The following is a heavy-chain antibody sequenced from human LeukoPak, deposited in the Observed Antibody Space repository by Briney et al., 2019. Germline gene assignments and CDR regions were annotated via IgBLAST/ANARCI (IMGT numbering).Heavy chain of an antibody. J-gene: IGHJ4*02. V-gene: IGHV1-2*02. CDR1: GYTSTVYY. CDR3: ARVRDSSGSYFPY. CDR2: INPNNGGT. Sequence: ASVKVSCKASGYTSTVYYLHWVRQAPGQGLEWMGSINPNNGGTNYAQRFQGGVTLTRDTSISTAYMELGSLRSDDTAVYYCARVRDSSGSYFPYWGQGTLVTVSS. D-gene: IGHD3-10*01.